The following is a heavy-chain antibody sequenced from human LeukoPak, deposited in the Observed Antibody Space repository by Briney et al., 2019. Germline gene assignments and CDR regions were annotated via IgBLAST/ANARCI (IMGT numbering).Heavy chain of an antibody. V-gene: IGHV1-24*01. CDR3: ATGITGTTLDY. Sequence: APGKGPCKVSGNTPPELSIDWVRQGPGKGLGWVGGFDPEDGETIYAKKFQGRVTMTEDTSTDTAYMELSSLRSEDTAVYYCATGITGTTLDYWGQGTLVTVSS. CDR2: FDPEDGET. D-gene: IGHD1-7*01. CDR1: GNTPPELS. J-gene: IGHJ4*02.